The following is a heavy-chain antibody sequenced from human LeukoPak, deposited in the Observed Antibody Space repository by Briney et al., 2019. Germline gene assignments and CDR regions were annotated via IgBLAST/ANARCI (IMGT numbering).Heavy chain of an antibody. Sequence: SGGSLRLSCVASGFTFSSHWMHWVRQVPGKGLMWVSRINGDGSRIHYGDSVEGRFTISRDNAKNTLYLQMTSLRGDDTAIYFCARDALGGRTKFDSWGHGSLVTVSS. CDR3: ARDALGGRTKFDS. CDR1: GFTFSSHW. D-gene: IGHD3-16*01. V-gene: IGHV3-74*01. J-gene: IGHJ4*01. CDR2: INGDGSRI.